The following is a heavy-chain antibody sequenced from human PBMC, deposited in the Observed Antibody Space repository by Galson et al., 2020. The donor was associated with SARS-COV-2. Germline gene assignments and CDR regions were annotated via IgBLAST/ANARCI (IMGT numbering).Heavy chain of an antibody. CDR3: ARDVYVGIYYYMDV. D-gene: IGHD2-8*01. V-gene: IGHV1-3*01. J-gene: IGHJ6*03. CDR1: GYTFTSYA. CDR2: INAGNGNT. Sequence: ASVKVSCKASGYTFTSYAMHWVRQDPGQRLEWMGWINAGNGNTKYSQKFQGRVTITRDTSASTAYMELSSLRSEDTAVYYCARDVYVGIYYYMDVWGKGTTVTVSS.